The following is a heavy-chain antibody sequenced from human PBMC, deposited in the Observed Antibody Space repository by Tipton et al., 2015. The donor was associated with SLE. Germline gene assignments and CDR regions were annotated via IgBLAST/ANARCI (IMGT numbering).Heavy chain of an antibody. D-gene: IGHD3-3*01. Sequence: TLSLTCAVYGGSFSGYYWSWIRQPPGKGLEWIGSIYRSGTAYYNPSLKSRVTISVDTSKNQFSLRLSSVTAADTAMYYCVRDLYDFWSGYTPSGAMDVWGKGTTVTVSS. CDR3: VRDLYDFWSGYTPSGAMDV. J-gene: IGHJ6*03. V-gene: IGHV4-34*01. CDR2: IYRSGTA. CDR1: GGSFSGYY.